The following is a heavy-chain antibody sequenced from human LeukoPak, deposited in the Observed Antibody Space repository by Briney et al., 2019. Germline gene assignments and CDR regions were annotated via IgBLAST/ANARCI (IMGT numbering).Heavy chain of an antibody. CDR3: ARANGWYLRNYFDY. V-gene: IGHV3-48*01. J-gene: IGHJ4*02. Sequence: GGSLRLSCVASGFMFSSHNMNWVRQAPGKGLEWISYLSSSGSTIYYEDSVQGRFTISRDNAKKSLYLQMDSLRAEDTAVYYCARANGWYLRNYFDYWGQGTLVTVSS. CDR1: GFMFSSHN. CDR2: LSSSGSTI. D-gene: IGHD6-19*01.